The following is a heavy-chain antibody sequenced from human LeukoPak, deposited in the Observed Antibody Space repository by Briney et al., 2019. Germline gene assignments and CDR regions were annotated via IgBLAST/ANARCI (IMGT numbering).Heavy chain of an antibody. D-gene: IGHD3-16*01. V-gene: IGHV1-3*01. Sequence: ASVKVSCKTSGYTFTSYAMHWVRQAPGQRLEWMGWINVGNGNTKYSQKFQGRVTITRDTSASTAYMELSSLRSEDTAVYYCAREQVLLGTNDYWGQGTLVTVSS. CDR1: GYTFTSYA. CDR2: INVGNGNT. CDR3: AREQVLLGTNDY. J-gene: IGHJ4*02.